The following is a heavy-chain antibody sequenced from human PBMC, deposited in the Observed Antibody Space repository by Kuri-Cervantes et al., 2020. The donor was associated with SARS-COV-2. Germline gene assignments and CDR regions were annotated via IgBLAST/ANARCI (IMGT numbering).Heavy chain of an antibody. V-gene: IGHV4-39*01. D-gene: IGHD2/OR15-2a*01. Sequence: SETLSLTCTVSGGSISSSSYYWGWIRQPPGKGLEWIGSIYYSGSTYYNPSLKSRVTISVDTSKNQFSLKLSSVSAADTAVYYCASFSTRGDPCGQGTLVTVSS. CDR3: ASFSTRGDP. CDR1: GGSISSSSYY. CDR2: IYYSGST. J-gene: IGHJ5*02.